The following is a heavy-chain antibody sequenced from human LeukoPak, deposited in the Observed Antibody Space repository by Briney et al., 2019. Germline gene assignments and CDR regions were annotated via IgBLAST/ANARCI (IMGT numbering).Heavy chain of an antibody. CDR3: ARDPTGLDQLPNNWFDP. D-gene: IGHD2-2*01. V-gene: IGHV4-38-2*02. CDR2: IYHSGST. Sequence: SETLSLTCAVSGYSISSGYYWGWIRQPPGKGLEWIGSIYHSGSTYYNPSLKSRVTISVDTSKNQFSLKLSSVTAADTAVYYCARDPTGLDQLPNNWFDPWGQGTLVTVSS. CDR1: GYSISSGYY. J-gene: IGHJ5*02.